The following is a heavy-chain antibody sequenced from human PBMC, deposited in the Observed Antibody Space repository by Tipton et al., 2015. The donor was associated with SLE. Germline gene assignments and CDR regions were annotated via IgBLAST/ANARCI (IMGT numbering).Heavy chain of an antibody. V-gene: IGHV1-69*01. CDR2: IIPIFGTA. J-gene: IGHJ3*02. CDR3: AREERLGITIFGVVSGAFDI. D-gene: IGHD3-3*01. CDR1: GGTFSSYA. Sequence: QVQLVQSGAEVKKPGSSVKVSYKASGGTFSSYAISWVRQAPGQGLEWMGGIIPIFGTANYAQKFQGRVTITTDESTSTAYMELSSLRSEDTAVYYCAREERLGITIFGVVSGAFDIWGQGTMVTVSS.